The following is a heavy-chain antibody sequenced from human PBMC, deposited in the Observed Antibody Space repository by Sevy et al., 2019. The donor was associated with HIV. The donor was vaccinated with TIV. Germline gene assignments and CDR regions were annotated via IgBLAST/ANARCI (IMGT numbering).Heavy chain of an antibody. CDR1: GFTFSSYA. D-gene: IGHD3-3*01. CDR2: ISYDGSNK. J-gene: IGHJ4*02. Sequence: GGSLRLSCAASGFTFSSYAMHWVRQAPGKGLEWVAVISYDGSNKYYADSVKGRFTISRDNSKNTLYLQMNSLRVEDTAVYYCARVLLSGYSYDYWGQGTLVTVSS. CDR3: ARVLLSGYSYDY. V-gene: IGHV3-30-3*01.